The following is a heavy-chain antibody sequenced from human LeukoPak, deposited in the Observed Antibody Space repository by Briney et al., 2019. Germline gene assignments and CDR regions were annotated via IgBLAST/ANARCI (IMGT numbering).Heavy chain of an antibody. J-gene: IGHJ4*02. V-gene: IGHV3-7*03. CDR2: IKQDGSEK. D-gene: IGHD3-9*01. CDR3: AKQGNYDILTGYYTHLY. CDR1: GFTFSSYW. Sequence: PGGSLRLSCAASGFTFSSYWMSWVRQAPGKGREWVANIKQDGSEKYYVDSVKGRFTISRDNAKNTLYLQMNGLRAEDTAVYYCAKQGNYDILTGYYTHLYWGQGTLVTVSS.